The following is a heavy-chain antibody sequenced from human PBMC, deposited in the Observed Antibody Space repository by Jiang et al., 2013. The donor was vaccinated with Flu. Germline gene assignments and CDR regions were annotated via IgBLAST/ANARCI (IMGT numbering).Heavy chain of an antibody. J-gene: IGHJ6*02. CDR1: SSGGYS. D-gene: IGHD6-6*01. V-gene: IGHV4-30-2*01. Sequence: SSGGYSWSWIRQPPGKGLEWIGYIYHSGSTYYNPSLKSRVTISVDRSKNQFSLKLSSVTAADTAVYYCARGPTRREYSSSTTYYYGMDVWGQGTTVTVSS. CDR2: IYHSGST. CDR3: ARGPTRREYSSSTTYYYGMDV.